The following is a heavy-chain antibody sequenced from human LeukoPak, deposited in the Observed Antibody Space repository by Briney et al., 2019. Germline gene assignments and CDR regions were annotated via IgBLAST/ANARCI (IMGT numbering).Heavy chain of an antibody. Sequence: GASVKVCCKASGYTFTSYGISWVRQAPGQGLEWMGWISAYNGNTNYAQKLQGRVTMTTDTSTSTAYVELRSLRSDDTAVYYCARAVSSGWYDYWGQGTLVTVSS. CDR2: ISAYNGNT. J-gene: IGHJ4*02. CDR1: GYTFTSYG. D-gene: IGHD6-19*01. V-gene: IGHV1-18*01. CDR3: ARAVSSGWYDY.